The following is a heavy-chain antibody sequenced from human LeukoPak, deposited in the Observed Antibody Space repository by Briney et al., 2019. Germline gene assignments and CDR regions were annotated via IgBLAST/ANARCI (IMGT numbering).Heavy chain of an antibody. D-gene: IGHD2-15*01. Sequence: SETLSLTCTVSGGSISSSSYYWGWIRQPPGKGLEWIGSIYYSGSTYYNPSLKSRVTISVDTSKNQFSLKLSSVTAADTAVYYCARYLAVGRYFDYWGQGTLVTVSS. J-gene: IGHJ4*02. V-gene: IGHV4-39*07. CDR3: ARYLAVGRYFDY. CDR1: GGSISSSSYY. CDR2: IYYSGST.